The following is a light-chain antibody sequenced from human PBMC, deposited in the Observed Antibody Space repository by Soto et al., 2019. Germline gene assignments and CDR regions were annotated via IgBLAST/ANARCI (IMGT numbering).Light chain of an antibody. CDR1: QGISNY. Sequence: DIQMTQSPSSLSASVGDRVTITCRASQGISNYLAWYQQKPGKVPKLLIYAASTLQSGVPSRFSGSGSGTDFTLTISRLQPEDVATYYCQKYDSYSPLTFGGGTKVDIK. CDR2: AAS. CDR3: QKYDSYSPLT. J-gene: IGKJ4*01. V-gene: IGKV1-27*01.